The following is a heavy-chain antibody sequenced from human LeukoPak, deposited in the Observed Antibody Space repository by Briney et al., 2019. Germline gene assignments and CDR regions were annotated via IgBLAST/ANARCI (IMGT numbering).Heavy chain of an antibody. Sequence: ASMKVSCKASGYTFTGYYMHWVRQAPGQGLEWMGWINPNSGGTNYALKFQGRVTMTRDTSISTAYMELSRLRSDDTAVYYCARPYCSSTSCYKSRAWWFDPWGQGTMVTVSS. CDR3: ARPYCSSTSCYKSRAWWFDP. J-gene: IGHJ5*02. CDR1: GYTFTGYY. CDR2: INPNSGGT. D-gene: IGHD2-2*02. V-gene: IGHV1-2*02.